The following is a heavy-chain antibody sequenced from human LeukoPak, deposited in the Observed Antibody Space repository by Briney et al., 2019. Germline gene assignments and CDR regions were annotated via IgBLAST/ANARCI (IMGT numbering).Heavy chain of an antibody. CDR1: GFTVSSNY. J-gene: IGHJ4*02. D-gene: IGHD3-22*01. V-gene: IGHV3-66*01. CDR2: IYSGGST. CDR3: ARDHNYYYDSSGYDY. Sequence: GGSLRLSCAASGFTVSSNYMSWVRQAPGKGLEWVSVIYSGGSTYYEDSVKGRFTISRDNSKNTLYLQMNSLRAEDTAVYYCARDHNYYYDSSGYDYWGQGTLVTVSS.